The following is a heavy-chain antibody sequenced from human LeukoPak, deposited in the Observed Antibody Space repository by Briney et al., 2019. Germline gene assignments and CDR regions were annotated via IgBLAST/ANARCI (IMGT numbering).Heavy chain of an antibody. CDR1: GYSISSGYY. Sequence: SETLSLTCTVSGYSISSGYYWGWIRQPPGKGLEWIGSIYHSGSTYYNPSLKSRVTISVDTSKKQFSLKLSSVTAADTAVYHCARIAADGSHCDYWGQGTLVTVSS. CDR3: ARIAADGSHCDY. V-gene: IGHV4-38-2*02. D-gene: IGHD6-13*01. J-gene: IGHJ4*02. CDR2: IYHSGST.